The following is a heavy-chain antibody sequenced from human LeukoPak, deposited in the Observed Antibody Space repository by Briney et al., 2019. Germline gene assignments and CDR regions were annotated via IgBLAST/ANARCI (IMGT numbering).Heavy chain of an antibody. D-gene: IGHD3-16*01. CDR2: INHSGST. CDR1: GGSFSGYY. J-gene: IGHJ6*03. Sequence: SETLSLTCAVYGGSFSGYYWSWIRQPPGKGLEWIGEINHSGSTNYNPSLKSRVTISVDTSKNQFSLKLSSVTAADTAVYYCARTKGVMSSRLYYYYYYKDVWGKGTTVTVSS. V-gene: IGHV4-34*01. CDR3: ARTKGVMSSRLYYYYYYKDV.